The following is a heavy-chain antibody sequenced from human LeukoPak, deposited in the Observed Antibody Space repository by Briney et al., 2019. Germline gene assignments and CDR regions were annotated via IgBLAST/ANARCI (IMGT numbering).Heavy chain of an antibody. Sequence: ASVKVSCKASGYTFTNYGISWVRQAPGQGLEWMGWISTYNGNTNFVQKLQGRVTMTTDTSTSTAYMELRSLRSDDTAVYYCARLGYCSSTSCHDAFDIWGQGTMVTVSS. CDR1: GYTFTNYG. D-gene: IGHD2-2*01. CDR2: ISTYNGNT. J-gene: IGHJ3*02. CDR3: ARLGYCSSTSCHDAFDI. V-gene: IGHV1-18*01.